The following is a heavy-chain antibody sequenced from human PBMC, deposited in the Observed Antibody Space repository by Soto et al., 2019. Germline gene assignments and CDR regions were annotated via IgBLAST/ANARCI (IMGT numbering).Heavy chain of an antibody. V-gene: IGHV3-48*03. Sequence: GGSLRLSCAASGFTFHTYEMNWVRQAPGKGLEWVSYISSTSSTISYADSVKGRFTISRDNAKNSLSLQMNSLRAEDTAVYYCARGAYYYYYGLDVWGQGTTVTVSS. CDR2: ISSTSSTI. CDR3: ARGAYYYYYGLDV. J-gene: IGHJ6*02. CDR1: GFTFHTYE.